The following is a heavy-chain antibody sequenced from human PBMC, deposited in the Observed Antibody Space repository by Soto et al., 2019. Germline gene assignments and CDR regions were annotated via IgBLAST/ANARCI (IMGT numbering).Heavy chain of an antibody. D-gene: IGHD3-3*01. Sequence: TLETQCLTCTVLCVSISSISWWSWVRQPPGKGLEWIGEIYHSGSTNYNPSLKSRVTISVDKSKNQFSLKLSSVTAADTAVYYCARVPTIFGVVTTYTGTDVWGKGTTV. V-gene: IGHV4-4*02. CDR2: IYHSGST. CDR3: ARVPTIFGVVTTYTGTDV. J-gene: IGHJ6*04. CDR1: CVSISSISW.